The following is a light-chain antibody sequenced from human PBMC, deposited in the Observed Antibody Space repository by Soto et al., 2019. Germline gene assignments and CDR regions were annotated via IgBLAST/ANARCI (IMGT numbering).Light chain of an antibody. V-gene: IGLV2-14*01. Sequence: QSALTQPASVSGSPGQSIALSCTGTSSDVGNYNYVFWYQHHPGKVPKLMIYEVSNRPSGIYDRFSGSKSGNTASLTISGLQPDDEADYYCSSYASSSTIVVGGGTKLTVL. CDR3: SSYASSSTIV. J-gene: IGLJ2*01. CDR2: EVS. CDR1: SSDVGNYNY.